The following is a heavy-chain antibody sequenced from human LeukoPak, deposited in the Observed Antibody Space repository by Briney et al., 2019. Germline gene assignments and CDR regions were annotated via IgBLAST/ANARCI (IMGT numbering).Heavy chain of an antibody. CDR3: AREGSGWYSDYWYFDL. CDR1: GGSISSSSYY. D-gene: IGHD6-19*01. Sequence: SETLSLTCTVSGGSISSSSYYWGWIRQPPGKGLEWIGSIYYSGSTYYNPSLKSRVTISVDTSKNQFSLKLSSVTAADTAVYYCAREGSGWYSDYWYFDLWGRGTLVTVSS. CDR2: IYYSGST. V-gene: IGHV4-39*07. J-gene: IGHJ2*01.